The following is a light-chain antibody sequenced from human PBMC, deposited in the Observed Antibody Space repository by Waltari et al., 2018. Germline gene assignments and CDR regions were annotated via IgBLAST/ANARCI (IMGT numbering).Light chain of an antibody. V-gene: IGLV2-14*03. Sequence: QSPLTQPASVSGSPGQSITISCTGTSSDIGDYNFVSWYQHHPGEAPKLVIYDVTKRPSGMSNRFSGSKSGNTASLTISGLQAEDEANYVCASYTSSDSFVVFGGGTKLTVL. CDR2: DVT. CDR3: ASYTSSDSFVV. J-gene: IGLJ2*01. CDR1: SSDIGDYNF.